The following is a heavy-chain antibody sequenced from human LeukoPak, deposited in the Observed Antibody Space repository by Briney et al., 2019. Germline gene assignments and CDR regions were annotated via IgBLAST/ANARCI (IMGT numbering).Heavy chain of an antibody. D-gene: IGHD3-10*01. CDR2: INHSGST. V-gene: IGHV4-34*01. J-gene: IGHJ5*02. CDR3: ARDASGSSVPLFDP. CDR1: GGSFSNYY. Sequence: KPSETLSLTCAVYGGSFSNYYWSWIRQPPGKGLEWIGEINHSGSTNYNPSLKSRVTISVDTSKNQFSLKLRSVTAADTAVYYCARDASGSSVPLFDPWGQGTLVTVSS.